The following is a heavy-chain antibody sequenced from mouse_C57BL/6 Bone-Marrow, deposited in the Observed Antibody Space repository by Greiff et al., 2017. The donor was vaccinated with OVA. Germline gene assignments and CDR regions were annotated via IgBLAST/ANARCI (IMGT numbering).Heavy chain of an antibody. CDR3: AVERAITVSPRDYFDY. Sequence: VHVKQSVAELVRPGASVKLSCTASGFNITNTYMHWVKQRPEQGLEWIGRIDPANGNTKYAPKFQGKATITEDTSSTTAYLQLSSLTSEDTAIYYCAVERAITVSPRDYFDYWGQGTTLTVSS. CDR1: GFNITNTY. J-gene: IGHJ2*01. D-gene: IGHD1-1*01. V-gene: IGHV14-3*01. CDR2: IDPANGNT.